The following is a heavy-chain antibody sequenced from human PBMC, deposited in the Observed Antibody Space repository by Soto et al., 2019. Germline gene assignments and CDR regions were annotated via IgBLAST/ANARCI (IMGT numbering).Heavy chain of an antibody. CDR2: IYWVDDK. CDR3: AHSDAAAEQYNWFDP. J-gene: IGHJ5*02. D-gene: IGHD6-13*01. CDR1: GFSLSTSGVG. Sequence: QITLKESGPTLVKPTQTLTLTCTFSGFSLSTSGVGVGWIRQPPGKALEWLALIYWVDDKRYSPSLKSRLTVXXNXSXSQVVLTMTNMDPVDTATYYCAHSDAAAEQYNWFDPWGQGTLVTVSS. V-gene: IGHV2-5*02.